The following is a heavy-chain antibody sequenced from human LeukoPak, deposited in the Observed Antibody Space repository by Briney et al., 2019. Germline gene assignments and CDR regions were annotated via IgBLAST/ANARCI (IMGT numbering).Heavy chain of an antibody. CDR1: GLTFDDYG. Sequence: GGSLRLSCAASGLTFDDYGMSWVRQAPGKGLEWVSGINWNGGSTGYADSVKGRFTISRDNAKNSLYLQMNSLRAEDTAVYYCAKGPRGGDYYYYMDVWGKGTTVTVSS. CDR3: AKGPRGGDYYYYMDV. V-gene: IGHV3-20*04. D-gene: IGHD3-10*01. J-gene: IGHJ6*03. CDR2: INWNGGST.